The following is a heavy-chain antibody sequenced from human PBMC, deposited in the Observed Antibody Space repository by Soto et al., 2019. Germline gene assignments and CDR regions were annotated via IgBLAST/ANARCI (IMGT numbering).Heavy chain of an antibody. CDR3: ARGPRSGSSRDDAFDI. V-gene: IGHV4-4*02. D-gene: IGHD1-26*01. CDR2: IYHSGST. Sequence: PSETLSLTCAVSCGSISSSNWWSWVRQPPGKGLEWIGEIYHSGSTNYNPSLKSRVTISVDKSKNQFSLKLSSVTAADTAVYYCARGPRSGSSRDDAFDIWGQGTMVTVSS. J-gene: IGHJ3*02. CDR1: CGSISSSNW.